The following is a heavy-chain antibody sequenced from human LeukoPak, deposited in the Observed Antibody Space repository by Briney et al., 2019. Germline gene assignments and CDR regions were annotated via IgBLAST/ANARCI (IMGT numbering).Heavy chain of an antibody. D-gene: IGHD3-3*01. CDR1: GGTFSSYA. J-gene: IGHJ6*03. CDR3: ARDLYLETLTRPYYYYYYMDV. Sequence: ASVKVSCKASGGTFSSYAISWVRQAPGQGLEWMGGIIPIFGTANYAQKFQGRVTITADESTSTAYMELSSLRSEDTAVYYCARDLYLETLTRPYYYYYYMDVWGKGTTVTVSS. V-gene: IGHV1-69*13. CDR2: IIPIFGTA.